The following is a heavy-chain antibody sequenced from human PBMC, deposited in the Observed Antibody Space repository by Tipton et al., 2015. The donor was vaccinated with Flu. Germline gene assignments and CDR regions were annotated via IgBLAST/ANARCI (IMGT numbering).Heavy chain of an antibody. J-gene: IGHJ5*02. CDR1: SGSIRSTNYF. Sequence: GLVKPSETLSLTCTVSSGSIRSTNYFCAWIRQPPGKGLELIGSIYPSGTTYYNPSLKSRVTISVDTSKSQFSLMLRSVTAADTAIYYCARCDLTLEWFSTYCDPWGQGTLVTVSS. V-gene: IGHV4-39*01. D-gene: IGHD3-3*01. CDR3: ARCDLTLEWFSTYCDP. CDR2: IYPSGTT.